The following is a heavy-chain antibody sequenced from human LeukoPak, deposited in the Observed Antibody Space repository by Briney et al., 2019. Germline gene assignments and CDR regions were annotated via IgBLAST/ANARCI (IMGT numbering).Heavy chain of an antibody. CDR2: IYYRGTT. D-gene: IGHD2-21*01. CDR1: GDSISSSSYY. V-gene: IGHV4-39*02. CDR3: AREYSRSVVAGSRPDY. Sequence: KSSETLALTCTVSGDSISSSSYYWGWIRQPPGKGLEWIGRIYYRGTTYYNTSLKSRVTITVDTSNNQFSLKLNSVTAADTAVYFCAREYSRSVVAGSRPDYWGRGLLVALS. J-gene: IGHJ4*02.